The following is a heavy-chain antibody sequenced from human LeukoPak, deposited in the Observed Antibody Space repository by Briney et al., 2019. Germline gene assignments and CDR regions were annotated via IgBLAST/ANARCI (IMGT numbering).Heavy chain of an antibody. CDR1: GFTFSSYG. CDR2: ISYDGSNK. Sequence: GGSLRLSCAASGFTFSSYGMHWVRQAPGKGLEWVAVISYDGSNKYYADSVKGRFTISRDNSKNTLYLQMNSLRAEDTAVYYCAKGVVDCSGGSCYVLGHYYYGMDVWGQGTTVTVSS. V-gene: IGHV3-30*18. J-gene: IGHJ6*02. CDR3: AKGVVDCSGGSCYVLGHYYYGMDV. D-gene: IGHD2-15*01.